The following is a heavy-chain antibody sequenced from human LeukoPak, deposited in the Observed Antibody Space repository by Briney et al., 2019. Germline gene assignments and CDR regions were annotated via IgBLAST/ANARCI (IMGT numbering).Heavy chain of an antibody. CDR3: ARTNGRKYDYETSGYYYGYFDY. CDR1: GGTFNSYG. CDR2: INPSDGST. Sequence: ASVKVSCKASGGTFNSYGIIWVRQAPGQGLEWMGIINPSDGSTSYAQKFQGRVTMTRDMSTSTVYMELSSLRSEDTAVYYCARTNGRKYDYETSGYYYGYFDYWGQGTLVTVSS. V-gene: IGHV1-46*02. J-gene: IGHJ4*02. D-gene: IGHD3-22*01.